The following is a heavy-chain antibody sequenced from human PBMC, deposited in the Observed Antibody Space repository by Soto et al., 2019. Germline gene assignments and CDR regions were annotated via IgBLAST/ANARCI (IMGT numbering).Heavy chain of an antibody. J-gene: IGHJ6*02. D-gene: IGHD3-16*02. V-gene: IGHV5-10-1*01. CDR2: IDPSDSYT. CDR1: GYSFTSYW. CDR3: AMEPYYVWGSYRYTESNYYYGMDV. Sequence: GESLKISCKGSGYSFTSYWISWVRQMPGKGLEWMGRIDPSDSYTNYSPSFQGHVTISADKSISTAYLQWSSLKASDTAMYYCAMEPYYVWGSYRYTESNYYYGMDVWGQGTTVTVSS.